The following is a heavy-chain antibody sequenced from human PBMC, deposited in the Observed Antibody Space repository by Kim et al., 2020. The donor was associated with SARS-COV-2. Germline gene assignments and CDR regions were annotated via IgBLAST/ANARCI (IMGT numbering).Heavy chain of an antibody. D-gene: IGHD3-10*01. J-gene: IGHJ6*02. V-gene: IGHV4-59*13. CDR1: GGSISSYY. Sequence: SETLSLTCTVSGGSISSYYWSWIRQPPGKGLEWIGYIYYSGSTNYNPSLKSRVTISVDTSKNQFSLKLSSVTAADTAVYYCARDNLGPGGRGPYGSGSYLGYYYYGMDVWGQGTTVTVSS. CDR3: ARDNLGPGGRGPYGSGSYLGYYYYGMDV. CDR2: IYYSGST.